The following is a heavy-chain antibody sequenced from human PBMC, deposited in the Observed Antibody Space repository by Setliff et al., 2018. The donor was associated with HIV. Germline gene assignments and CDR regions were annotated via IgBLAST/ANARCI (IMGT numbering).Heavy chain of an antibody. V-gene: IGHV5-51*01. CDR1: GYTFTDYW. CDR2: IYPGDSDT. CDR3: ASFVHSSGWYSSSYYYYMDV. D-gene: IGHD3-22*01. J-gene: IGHJ6*03. Sequence: PGESLKISCKASGYTFTDYWIGWVRQMPGKGLEWMAIIYPGDSDTRYSPSFQGQVTISADKSISTAYLQWSSLKASDTAMYYCASFVHSSGWYSSSYYYYMDVWGKGTTVTVSS.